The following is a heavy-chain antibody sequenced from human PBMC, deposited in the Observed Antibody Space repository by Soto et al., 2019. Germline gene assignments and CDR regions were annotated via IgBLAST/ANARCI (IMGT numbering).Heavy chain of an antibody. J-gene: IGHJ4*02. CDR3: ARGRYYYDSSGYYDY. CDR1: GGTFSSHA. V-gene: IGHV1-69*13. D-gene: IGHD3-22*01. Sequence: SVKVSCKASGGTFSSHAISWVRQAPGQGLEWMGGIIPIFGTANYAQKFQGRVTITADESTSTAYMELSSLRSEDTAVYYCARGRYYYDSSGYYDYWGQGTLVTLSS. CDR2: IIPIFGTA.